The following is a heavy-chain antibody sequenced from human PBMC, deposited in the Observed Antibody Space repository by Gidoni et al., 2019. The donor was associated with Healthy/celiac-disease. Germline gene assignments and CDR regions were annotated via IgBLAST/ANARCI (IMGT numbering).Heavy chain of an antibody. D-gene: IGHD1-7*01. V-gene: IGHV1-8*01. CDR2: MNPNSGNT. CDR1: GYTFTSYD. J-gene: IGHJ6*02. CDR3: ARGGKTGTTYRGYYYYYGMDV. Sequence: QVQLVQSGAEVKKPGASVKVSCKASGYTFTSYDINWGRQATGQGLEWMGWMNPNSGNTGYAQKVQGRVNMTRNTSISTAYMELSSLRSEDTAVYYCARGGKTGTTYRGYYYYYGMDVWGQGTTVTVSS.